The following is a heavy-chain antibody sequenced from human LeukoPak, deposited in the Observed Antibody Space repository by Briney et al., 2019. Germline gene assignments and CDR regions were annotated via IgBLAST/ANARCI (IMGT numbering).Heavy chain of an antibody. D-gene: IGHD3-3*01. CDR2: AYYSGNT. J-gene: IGHJ5*02. V-gene: IGHV4-39*01. Sequence: SETLSLTCTVSGASVASANYYWAWIRHPPGKGLEWIGSAYYSGNTHNNPSLGSQVTISVDSSNNHFSLRLTSVSAADTAVYYCARQMAFLEWLPQLANYFDPWGQGTLVTVSS. CDR3: ARQMAFLEWLPQLANYFDP. CDR1: GASVASANYY.